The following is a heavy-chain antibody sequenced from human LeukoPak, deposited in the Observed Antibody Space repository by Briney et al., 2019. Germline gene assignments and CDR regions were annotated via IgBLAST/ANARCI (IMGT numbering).Heavy chain of an antibody. CDR1: GGSISSSSYY. D-gene: IGHD2-15*01. Sequence: NPSETLSLTCTVSGGSISSSSYYWGWIRQPPGKGLEWIGSIYYSGSTYYNPSLKSRVTISVDTSKNQFSLKLSSVTAADTAVYYCARDGCSGGSCQHYYYYYMDVWGKGTTVTVSS. J-gene: IGHJ6*03. CDR3: ARDGCSGGSCQHYYYYYMDV. CDR2: IYYSGST. V-gene: IGHV4-39*07.